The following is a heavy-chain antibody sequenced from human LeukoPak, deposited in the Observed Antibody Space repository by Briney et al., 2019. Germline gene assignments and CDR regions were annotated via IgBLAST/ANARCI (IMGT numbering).Heavy chain of an antibody. J-gene: IGHJ6*03. CDR1: GGTFSSYA. V-gene: IGHV1-69*05. D-gene: IGHD3-10*01. CDR2: IIPIFGTA. Sequence: SVKVSCKASGGTFSSYAISWVRQAPGQGHEWMGRIIPIFGTANYAQKFQGRVTITTDESTSTAYMELSSLRSEDTTVYYCYTGAYYYYMDVWGKGTTVTVSS. CDR3: YTGAYYYYMDV.